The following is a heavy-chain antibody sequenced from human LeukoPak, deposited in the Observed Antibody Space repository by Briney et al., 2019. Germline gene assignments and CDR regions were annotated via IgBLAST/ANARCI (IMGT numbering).Heavy chain of an antibody. CDR2: ISSSSSYI. J-gene: IGHJ6*03. CDR1: GFTFSGYS. Sequence: GGSLRLSCAGSGFTFSGYSMNWVRQAPGKGLEWVSSISSSSSYIYYADSVKGRFTTSRYNAKNSLYLQMNSLRAEDTAVYYCARVRMGLRNYYYYYMDVWGKGTTVTVSS. D-gene: IGHD5/OR15-5a*01. CDR3: ARVRMGLRNYYYYYMDV. V-gene: IGHV3-21*01.